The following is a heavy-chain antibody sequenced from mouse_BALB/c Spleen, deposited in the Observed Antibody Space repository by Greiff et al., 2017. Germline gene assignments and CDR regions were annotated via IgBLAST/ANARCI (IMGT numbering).Heavy chain of an antibody. D-gene: IGHD2-1*01. CDR2: ISYSGST. V-gene: IGHV3-2*02. CDR3: ASGDYGNYYAMDY. CDR1: GYSITSDYA. J-gene: IGHJ4*01. Sequence: EVHLVESGPGLVKPSQSLSLTCTVTGYSITSDYAWNWIRQFPGNKLEWMGYISYSGSTSYNPSLKSRISITRDTSKNQFFLQLNSVTTEDTATYYCASGDYGNYYAMDYWGQGTSVTVSS.